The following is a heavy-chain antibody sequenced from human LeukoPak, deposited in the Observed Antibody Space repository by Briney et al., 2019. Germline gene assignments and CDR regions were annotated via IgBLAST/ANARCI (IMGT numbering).Heavy chain of an antibody. Sequence: PGGSLRLSCAASGFTFSSYWMHWVRQAPGKGPVWVSRINNDGSGTTYADSVKGRFTISRDNSKNTLYLQINSLRAEDTAVYYCARGIAAAGTALYNWGQGTLLTVSS. CDR1: GFTFSSYW. D-gene: IGHD6-13*01. V-gene: IGHV3-74*01. CDR3: ARGIAAAGTALYN. J-gene: IGHJ4*02. CDR2: INNDGSGT.